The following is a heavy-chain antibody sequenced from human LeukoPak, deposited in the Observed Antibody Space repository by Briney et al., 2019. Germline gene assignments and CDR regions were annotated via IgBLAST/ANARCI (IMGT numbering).Heavy chain of an antibody. J-gene: IGHJ4*02. CDR1: GYTFTGYY. V-gene: IGHV7-4-1*02. D-gene: IGHD6-19*01. Sequence: GASVKVSCKASGYTFTGYYMHWVRQAPGQGREWMGWINTNTGNPTYAQGFTGRFVFSLDTSVSTAYLQISSLKAEDTAVYYCARDFIAVSFDYWGQGTLVTVSS. CDR2: INTNTGNP. CDR3: ARDFIAVSFDY.